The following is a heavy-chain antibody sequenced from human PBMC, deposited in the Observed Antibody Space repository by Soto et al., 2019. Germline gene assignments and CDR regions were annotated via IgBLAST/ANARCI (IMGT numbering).Heavy chain of an antibody. D-gene: IGHD3-22*01. Sequence: GASVKVSCKASGGTFSSFAINWVRQAPGQGLEWMGGIIPIFGTANYAQKFQGRVTITADESTSTAYMELSSLRSEDTAVYYCARGLGGGYYDSSGNYPDGYWGQGTLVTVSS. V-gene: IGHV1-69*13. CDR2: IIPIFGTA. CDR3: ARGLGGGYYDSSGNYPDGY. J-gene: IGHJ4*02. CDR1: GGTFSSFA.